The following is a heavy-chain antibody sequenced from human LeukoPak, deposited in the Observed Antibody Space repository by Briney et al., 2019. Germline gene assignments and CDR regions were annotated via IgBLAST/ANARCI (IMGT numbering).Heavy chain of an antibody. V-gene: IGHV3-21*06. CDR1: GFTFNTYS. Sequence: GGSLRLSCEASGFTFNTYSMNWARQAPGKGLEWVSSIDSSGGYMLYADSVKGRFIISRDDAKDSLYLQMNSLRVEDTAVYYCLRGDRRDYWGQGTLVTVSS. J-gene: IGHJ4*02. CDR2: IDSSGGYM. CDR3: LRGDRRDY.